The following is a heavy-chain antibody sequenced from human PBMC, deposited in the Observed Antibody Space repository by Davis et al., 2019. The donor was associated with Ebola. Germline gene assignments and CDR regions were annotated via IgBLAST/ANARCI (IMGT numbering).Heavy chain of an antibody. V-gene: IGHV1-8*01. CDR1: GYIFTSYD. CDR3: ARGKTGTTGWFDP. Sequence: AASVKVSCKASGYIFTSYDINWVRQATGQGLEWMGWMNPNSGNTGYARKFQDRVTMTRDTSMNTAYMELSSLRSEDTAVYYCARGKTGTTGWFDPWGQGTLVTVSS. D-gene: IGHD1-7*01. J-gene: IGHJ5*02. CDR2: MNPNSGNT.